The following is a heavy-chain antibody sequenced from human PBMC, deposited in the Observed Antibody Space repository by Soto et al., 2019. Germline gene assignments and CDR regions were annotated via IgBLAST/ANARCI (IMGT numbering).Heavy chain of an antibody. CDR3: ARVGQLGYSYGYGNWFDP. Sequence: QVQLVQSGAEVKKPGASVKVSCKASGYTFTSYGISWVRQAPGQGLEWMGWISAYNGNTNYAQKLQGRVTMATATSPSTACMEMRRLGSDGTAVYYCARVGQLGYSYGYGNWFDPWGQGTLVTVSS. CDR2: ISAYNGNT. J-gene: IGHJ5*02. V-gene: IGHV1-18*01. D-gene: IGHD5-18*01. CDR1: GYTFTSYG.